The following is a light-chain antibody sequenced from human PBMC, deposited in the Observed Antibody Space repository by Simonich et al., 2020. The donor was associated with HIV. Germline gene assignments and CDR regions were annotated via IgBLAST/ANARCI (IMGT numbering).Light chain of an antibody. CDR1: QSVSSSY. Sequence: EIVLTQSPGTLSLSPGERATLSCRASQSVSSSYLAWYQQKPGQAPRLLIYGASRRATGIPDRFSGSGSGTDFTLTISRLEPEDFAVYSCQQYGSSPETFGQGTKVEIK. J-gene: IGKJ1*01. V-gene: IGKV3-20*01. CDR3: QQYGSSPET. CDR2: GAS.